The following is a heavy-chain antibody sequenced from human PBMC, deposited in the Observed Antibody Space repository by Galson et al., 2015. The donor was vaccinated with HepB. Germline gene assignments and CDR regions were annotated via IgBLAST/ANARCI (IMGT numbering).Heavy chain of an antibody. CDR1: GYTFTSYA. V-gene: IGHV1-3*01. CDR2: INAGNGNT. Sequence: SVKVSCKASGYTFTSYAMHWVRQAPGQRLEWMGWINAGNGNTKYSQKFQGRVTITRDTSASTAYMELSSLRSEDTAVYYCARVVVVVRRSESWFDPWGQGTLVTVSS. J-gene: IGHJ5*02. CDR3: ARVVVVVRRSESWFDP. D-gene: IGHD2-15*01.